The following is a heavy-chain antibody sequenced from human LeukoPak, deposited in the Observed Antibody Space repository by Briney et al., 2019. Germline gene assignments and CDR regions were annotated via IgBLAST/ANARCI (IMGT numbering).Heavy chain of an antibody. Sequence: ASVKVSYKASGGTFSSYAISWVRQAPGQGLEWMGGIIPIFGTANYAQKFQGRVTITADESTSTAYMELSSLRSEDTAVYYCARETDRYSYGKTHTPLPIHWGQGTLVTVSS. D-gene: IGHD5-18*01. V-gene: IGHV1-69*13. CDR3: ARETDRYSYGKTHTPLPIH. J-gene: IGHJ4*02. CDR1: GGTFSSYA. CDR2: IIPIFGTA.